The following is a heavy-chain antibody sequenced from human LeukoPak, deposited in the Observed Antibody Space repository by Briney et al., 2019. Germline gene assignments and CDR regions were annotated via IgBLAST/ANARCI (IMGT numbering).Heavy chain of an antibody. D-gene: IGHD2-15*01. V-gene: IGHV4-39*01. CDR2: IYYSGST. Sequence: PSETLSLTCTVSGGSISSSSYYWGWIRQPLGKGLEWIGSIYYSGSTYYNPSLKSRVTISVDTSKNQFSLKLSSVTAADTAVYYCARLCRYYFDYWGQGTLVTVSS. CDR1: GGSISSSSYY. J-gene: IGHJ4*02. CDR3: ARLCRYYFDY.